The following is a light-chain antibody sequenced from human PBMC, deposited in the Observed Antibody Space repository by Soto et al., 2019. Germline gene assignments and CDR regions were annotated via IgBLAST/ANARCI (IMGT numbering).Light chain of an antibody. J-gene: IGLJ1*01. Sequence: QSAVTHPASVSGSPGQSITISCTGTSSDVGGYKYVSWYQQHPGKAPKFLIYEVSNRPSGVSSRFSGSKSGNTASLTISGLQAEDEADYYCTSKTSTSPYVFGTGTKVTVL. CDR1: SSDVGGYKY. V-gene: IGLV2-14*01. CDR2: EVS. CDR3: TSKTSTSPYV.